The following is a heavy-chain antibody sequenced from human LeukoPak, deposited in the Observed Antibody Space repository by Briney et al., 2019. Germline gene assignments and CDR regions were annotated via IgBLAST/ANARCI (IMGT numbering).Heavy chain of an antibody. CDR2: ISSNGGST. CDR3: ARGWLPFDAFDI. D-gene: IGHD5-24*01. CDR1: GFTFSSYA. V-gene: IGHV3-64*01. J-gene: IGHJ3*02. Sequence: GGSLRLSWAASGFTFSSYAMHWVRQAAGKGLEYVSAISSNGGSTYYANSVKGRFTISRDNSKNTLYLQMGSLRAEDMAVYYCARGWLPFDAFDIWGQGTMVTVSS.